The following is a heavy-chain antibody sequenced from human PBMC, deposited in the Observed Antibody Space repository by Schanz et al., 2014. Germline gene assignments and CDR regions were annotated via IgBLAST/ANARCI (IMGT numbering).Heavy chain of an antibody. D-gene: IGHD2-15*01. CDR2: IYYSGST. CDR1: GGSISSSGYY. J-gene: IGHJ4*02. V-gene: IGHV4-39*01. CDR3: ARLPGLYCSGGACYRGY. Sequence: QLQLQESGPGLVKPSETLSLTCTVSGGSISSSGYYWGWIRQPPGNGLEWIGSIYYSGSTYYNPSRKSRSTIPVDPSKNRSSLKWPSVTATDTAVYYCARLPGLYCSGGACYRGYWGQGTLVTVSS.